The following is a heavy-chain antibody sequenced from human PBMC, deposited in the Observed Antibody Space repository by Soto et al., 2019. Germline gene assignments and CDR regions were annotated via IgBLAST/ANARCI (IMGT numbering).Heavy chain of an antibody. D-gene: IGHD6-19*01. V-gene: IGHV3-33*01. Sequence: QVQLVESGGGVVQPGRSLRLSCAASGFTFSSYGMHWVRQAPGKGLEWVAVIWYDGSNKYYADSVKGRFTISRDNSKNTLYLQMNSLRAEDTAVYYCARDPGIEVAEFDYWGQGTLVTVSS. CDR2: IWYDGSNK. CDR1: GFTFSSYG. J-gene: IGHJ4*02. CDR3: ARDPGIEVAEFDY.